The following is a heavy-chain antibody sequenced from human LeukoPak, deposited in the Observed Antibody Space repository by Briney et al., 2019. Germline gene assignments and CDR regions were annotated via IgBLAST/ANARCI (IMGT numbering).Heavy chain of an antibody. Sequence: PSETLSLTCTVSGGSISSYYWSWIRQPPGKGLEWIGEINHSGSTNYNPSLKSRVTISVDTSKNQFSLKLSSVTAADTAVYYCARGRYDFWSGYHSFDYWGQGTLVTVSS. V-gene: IGHV4-34*01. J-gene: IGHJ4*02. D-gene: IGHD3-3*01. CDR2: INHSGST. CDR3: ARGRYDFWSGYHSFDY. CDR1: GGSISSYY.